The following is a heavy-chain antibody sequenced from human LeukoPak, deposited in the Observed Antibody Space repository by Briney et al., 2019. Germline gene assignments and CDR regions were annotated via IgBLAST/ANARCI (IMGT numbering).Heavy chain of an antibody. D-gene: IGHD4-17*01. CDR2: ISYDGSNK. CDR3: ARDFYGDTP. V-gene: IGHV3-30-3*01. Sequence: GGSLGLSCAASGFTFSSYAMHWVRQAPGKGLEWVAVISYDGSNKYYADSVKGRFTISRDNSKNTLYLQMNSLRAEDTAVYYCARDFYGDTPWGQGTLVTVSS. J-gene: IGHJ5*02. CDR1: GFTFSSYA.